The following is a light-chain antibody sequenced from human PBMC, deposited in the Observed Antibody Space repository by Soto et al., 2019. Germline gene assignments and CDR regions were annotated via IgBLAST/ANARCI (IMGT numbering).Light chain of an antibody. Sequence: IQMTQSPSSLSASVGDRVTITCRASQSISSYLNWYQQKPGKAPKLLIYAASSLQSGVPSRFSGSGSGTDFTFTISSLQPEDIATYYCQQYDNLPPFGGGTKVDIK. CDR1: QSISSY. CDR3: QQYDNLPP. J-gene: IGKJ4*01. V-gene: IGKV1-33*01. CDR2: AAS.